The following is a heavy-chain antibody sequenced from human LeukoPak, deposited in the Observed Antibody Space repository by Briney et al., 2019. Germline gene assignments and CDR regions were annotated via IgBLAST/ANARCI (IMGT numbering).Heavy chain of an antibody. CDR1: GFTFSSYA. CDR2: ISGSGGST. V-gene: IGHV3-23*01. CDR3: ATHYIAMAPFDY. J-gene: IGHJ4*02. Sequence: TGGSLRLSCATSGFTFSSYAMSWVRQAPGKGLEGVSAISGSGGSTYYADSVKGRFTISRDNSKNTLYLQMSSLRAEDTAVYYCATHYIAMAPFDYWGQGTLVTVSS. D-gene: IGHD5-18*01.